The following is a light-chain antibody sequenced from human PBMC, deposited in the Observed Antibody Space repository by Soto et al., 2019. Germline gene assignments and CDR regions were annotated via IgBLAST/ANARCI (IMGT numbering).Light chain of an antibody. J-gene: IGKJ4*01. V-gene: IGKV4-1*01. CDR3: QKYYSTPHT. CDR1: QSVLYSSNNKNY. CDR2: WAS. Sequence: DIVMTQSPDSLAVSLGERATINCKSSQSVLYSSNNKNYLAWYQQKPGQPPKLLIYWASTRESGVPDRFSGSGSGTDFTLTISSLQAEDVAVYYCQKYYSTPHTFGGGTKVDIK.